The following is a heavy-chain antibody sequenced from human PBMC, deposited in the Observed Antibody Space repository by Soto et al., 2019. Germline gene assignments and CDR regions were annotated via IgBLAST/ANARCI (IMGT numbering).Heavy chain of an antibody. CDR2: IYYSGST. Sequence: SETLSLTCTASGGSISSYYWSWIRQPPGKGLEWIGYIYYSGSTNYNPSLKSRVTISVDTSKNQFSLKLSSVTAADTAVYYCARDKNSGWYFLGQGTLVTVSS. CDR1: GGSISSYY. D-gene: IGHD6-19*01. CDR3: ARDKNSGWYF. J-gene: IGHJ4*02. V-gene: IGHV4-59*01.